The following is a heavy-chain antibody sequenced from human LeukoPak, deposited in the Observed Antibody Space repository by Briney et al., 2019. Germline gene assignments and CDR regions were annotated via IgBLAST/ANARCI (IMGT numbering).Heavy chain of an antibody. CDR2: MYLGDSET. D-gene: IGHD3-22*01. Sequence: GESLKISCKGSGFTFTKYWIGWVRQMPGKGLEWMGIMYLGDSETRYSPSFQGQVTISADKSISTVFLQWSSLKASDTAMYYCARRRSSGYYYDFDYWGQGTLVTVSS. J-gene: IGHJ4*02. CDR3: ARRRSSGYYYDFDY. CDR1: GFTFTKYW. V-gene: IGHV5-51*01.